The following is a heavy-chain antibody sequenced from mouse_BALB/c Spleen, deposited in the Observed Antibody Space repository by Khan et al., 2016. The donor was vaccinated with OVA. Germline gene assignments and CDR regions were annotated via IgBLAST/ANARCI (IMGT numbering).Heavy chain of an antibody. CDR3: VSFYSGGSFYAMDY. J-gene: IGHJ4*01. Sequence: QVQLKESGPGLVAPSQSLSITCAFSGFSLTSYGVSWVRQPPGKGLEWLGVIWGDGNTNYHSDLKSRLSISKDNSKSQVFLKLNSLQTDDTATYXCVSFYSGGSFYAMDYWGQGTSVTVSS. CDR2: IWGDGNT. D-gene: IGHD1-1*01. V-gene: IGHV2-3*01. CDR1: GFSLTSYG.